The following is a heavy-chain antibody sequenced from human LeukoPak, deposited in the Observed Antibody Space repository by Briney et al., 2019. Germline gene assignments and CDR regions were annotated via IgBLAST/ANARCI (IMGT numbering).Heavy chain of an antibody. Sequence: GGSLRLSCAASGFSFSSFAMTWVRQAPGKGLEWVSSITGGHYATYNTDSVKGRFTISRDNAKNTLYLQMNSLRADDTAIYYCTKDPNGDYIGAFDPWGQGTLVTVSS. CDR3: TKDPNGDYIGAFDP. V-gene: IGHV3-23*01. CDR2: ITGGHYAT. J-gene: IGHJ5*02. CDR1: GFSFSSFA. D-gene: IGHD4-17*01.